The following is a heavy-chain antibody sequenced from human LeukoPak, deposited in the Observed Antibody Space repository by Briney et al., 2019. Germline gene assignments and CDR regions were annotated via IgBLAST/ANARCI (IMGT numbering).Heavy chain of an antibody. J-gene: IGHJ4*02. V-gene: IGHV4-31*03. CDR2: IYYSGST. Sequence: PSETLSLTCTVSGGSISSGGYYWSWIRQHPGKGLEWIGYIYYSGSTYYNPSLKSRVTISVDTSKNQFSLKLSSVTAADTAVYYCARDGKWNRRFGYWGQGTLVTVSS. CDR3: ARDGKWNRRFGY. D-gene: IGHD1-1*01. CDR1: GGSISSGGYY.